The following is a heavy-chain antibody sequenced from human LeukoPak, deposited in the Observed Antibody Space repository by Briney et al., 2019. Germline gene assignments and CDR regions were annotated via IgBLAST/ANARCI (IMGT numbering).Heavy chain of an antibody. Sequence: SETLSLTCTVSGGSISSYYWSWIRQPPGKGLEWIGYIYYSGSTNYNPSLKSRVTISVDTSKNQFSLKLSSVTAADTAVYYCAGEGDYSSGWYDGYWGQGTLVTVSS. CDR2: IYYSGST. J-gene: IGHJ4*02. D-gene: IGHD6-19*01. V-gene: IGHV4-59*01. CDR3: AGEGDYSSGWYDGY. CDR1: GGSISSYY.